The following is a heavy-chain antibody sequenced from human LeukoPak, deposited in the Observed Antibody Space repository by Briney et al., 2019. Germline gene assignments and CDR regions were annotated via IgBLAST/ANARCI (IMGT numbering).Heavy chain of an antibody. J-gene: IGHJ4*02. CDR2: IHTSGST. CDR1: GDSISSSY. D-gene: IGHD6-19*01. CDR3: ARVRLGRELDY. V-gene: IGHV4-4*07. Sequence: SETLSLTCTVSGDSISSSYWGWIRQPAGKGLEWIGRIHTSGSTYYSPSLKSRVTMSVDTSTNQFSLKLSSVTAADTAMYYCARVRLGRELDYWGQGTLVTVSS.